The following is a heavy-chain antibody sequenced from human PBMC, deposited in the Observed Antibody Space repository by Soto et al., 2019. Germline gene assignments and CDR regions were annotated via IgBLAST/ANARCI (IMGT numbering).Heavy chain of an antibody. CDR3: ARGLGYCSSTSCYNPNYGMDV. V-gene: IGHV3-21*01. CDR2: ISSSSSYI. J-gene: IGHJ6*02. Sequence: PGGSLRLSCAASGFTFSSYSMNWVRQAPGKGLEWVSSISSSSSYIYYADSVKGRFTISRDNAKNSLYLQMNSLRAEDTAVYYCARGLGYCSSTSCYNPNYGMDVWGQGTTVTVSS. D-gene: IGHD2-2*02. CDR1: GFTFSSYS.